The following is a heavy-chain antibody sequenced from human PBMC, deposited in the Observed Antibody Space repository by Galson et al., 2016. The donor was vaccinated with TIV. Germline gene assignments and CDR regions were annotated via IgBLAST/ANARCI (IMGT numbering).Heavy chain of an antibody. CDR1: GYTFTGYY. V-gene: IGHV1-2*06. J-gene: IGHJ4*02. CDR2: INPNSGAT. Sequence: SVKVSCKASGYTFTGYYIHWVRQAPGQGLEWMGRINPNSGATDYAQKLQGRVTMTRDTSISTAYMELSRLTYDDTAVYYCARSYYYDSSAYYFDYWGQGTLVTVSS. CDR3: ARSYYYDSSAYYFDY. D-gene: IGHD3-22*01.